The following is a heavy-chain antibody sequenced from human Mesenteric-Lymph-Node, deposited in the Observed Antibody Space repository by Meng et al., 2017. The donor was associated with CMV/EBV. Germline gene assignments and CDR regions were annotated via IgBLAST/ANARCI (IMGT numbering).Heavy chain of an antibody. V-gene: IGHV3-23*01. D-gene: IGHD6-19*01. CDR2: ISASGSNT. CDR1: GFTFSTYA. Sequence: CAASGFTFSTYALSWVRQAPGKGLEWVSAISASGSNTYYADSVKGRFTTSRDTSKSTVYLQMNSLRAEDTAMYYCAKGLRSGWYGADSWGQGTLVTVSS. J-gene: IGHJ4*02. CDR3: AKGLRSGWYGADS.